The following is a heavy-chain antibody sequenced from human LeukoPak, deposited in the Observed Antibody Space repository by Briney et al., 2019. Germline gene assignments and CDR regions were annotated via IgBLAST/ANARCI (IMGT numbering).Heavy chain of an antibody. J-gene: IGHJ3*02. D-gene: IGHD2-21*02. CDR2: ISSSGSYI. Sequence: GGSLRLSCAASGFTFSSYSMNWVRQAPGKGLEWVSSISSSGSYIYYADSVKGRFTISRDNAKNSLYLQMNSLRAEDTAVYYCARDPCGGDCPKDAFDIWGQGTMVTVSS. CDR3: ARDPCGGDCPKDAFDI. V-gene: IGHV3-21*01. CDR1: GFTFSSYS.